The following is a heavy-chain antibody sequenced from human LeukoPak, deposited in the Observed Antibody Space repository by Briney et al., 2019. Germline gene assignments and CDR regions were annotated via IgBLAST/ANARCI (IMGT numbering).Heavy chain of an antibody. CDR1: GYTFTSYD. D-gene: IGHD6-19*01. J-gene: IGHJ4*02. V-gene: IGHV1-69*05. CDR2: IIPIFGTA. CDR3: ARAPYSSGPPLFDY. Sequence: GASVKVSCKASGYTFTSYDISWVRQAPGQGLEWMGGIIPIFGTANYAQKFQGRVTITTDESTSTAYMELSSLRSEDTAVYYCARAPYSSGPPLFDYWGQGTLVTVSS.